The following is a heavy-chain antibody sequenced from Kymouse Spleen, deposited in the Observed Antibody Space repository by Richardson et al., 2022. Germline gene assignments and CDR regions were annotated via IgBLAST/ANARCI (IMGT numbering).Heavy chain of an antibody. Sequence: EVQLVESGGGLVQPGGSLRLSCAASGFTFSSYWMSWVRQAPGKGLEWVANIKQDGSEKYYVDSVKGRFTISRDNAKNSLYLQMNSLRAEDTAVYYCARDYSSGWSSYYYYGMDVWGQGTTVTVSS. CDR2: IKQDGSEK. J-gene: IGHJ6*02. CDR3: ARDYSSGWSSYYYYGMDV. V-gene: IGHV3-7*01. CDR1: GFTFSSYW. D-gene: IGHD6-19*01.